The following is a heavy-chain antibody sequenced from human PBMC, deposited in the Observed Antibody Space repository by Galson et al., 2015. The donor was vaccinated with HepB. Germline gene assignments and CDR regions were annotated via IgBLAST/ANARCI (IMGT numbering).Heavy chain of an antibody. Sequence: SLRLSCAASGFTFSSYAMSWVRQAPGKGLEWVSGISGSGGSTYYADSVKGRFTISRDNSKNTLYLQMSSLRAEDTAVYYCAKITAAGYYYYYGMDVWGQGTTVTVSS. CDR2: ISGSGGST. CDR3: AKITAAGYYYYYGMDV. J-gene: IGHJ6*02. V-gene: IGHV3-23*01. D-gene: IGHD6-13*01. CDR1: GFTFSSYA.